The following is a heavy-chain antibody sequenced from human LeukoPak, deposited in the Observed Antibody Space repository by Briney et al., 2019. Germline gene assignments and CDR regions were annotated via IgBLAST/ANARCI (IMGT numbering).Heavy chain of an antibody. CDR3: ARRSPGYHFDY. CDR2: VSGSGGGT. D-gene: IGHD5-18*01. Sequence: GALRLSCAASGFTFSNYAMGWVCQAPGKGLEWVSAVSGSGGGTFYADSVKGRFTVSRDNSKDMVYIQMNSLRAEDTAIYYCARRSPGYHFDYWGQGALVTVSS. J-gene: IGHJ4*02. CDR1: GFTFSNYA. V-gene: IGHV3-23*01.